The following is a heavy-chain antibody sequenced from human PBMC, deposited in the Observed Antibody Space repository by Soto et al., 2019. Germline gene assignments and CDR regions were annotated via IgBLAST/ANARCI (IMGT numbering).Heavy chain of an antibody. CDR1: GGSISSSSYY. J-gene: IGHJ1*01. Sequence: QLQLQESGPGLVKPSETLSLTCTVSGGSISSSSYYWGWIRQPPGKGLEWIGSIYYSGSTYYNPSLKSRVTIAVDTSKNQFSLKLSSVTAADTAVYYCASGGNAAGTAVYFQHWGQGTLVTVSS. CDR2: IYYSGST. D-gene: IGHD6-13*01. CDR3: ASGGNAAGTAVYFQH. V-gene: IGHV4-39*01.